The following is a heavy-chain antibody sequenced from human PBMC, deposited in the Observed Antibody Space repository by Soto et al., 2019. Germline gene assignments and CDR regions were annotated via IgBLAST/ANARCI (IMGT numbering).Heavy chain of an antibody. CDR3: ARGSPWYSSSWYPYYYYYLDV. D-gene: IGHD6-13*01. CDR2: INHSGST. Sequence: PGKGLEWIGEINHSGSTNYNPSLKSRVTISVDTSKNQFSLKLSSVTAADTAVYYCARGSPWYSSSWYPYYYYYLDVWGKRTTVTVSS. J-gene: IGHJ6*03. V-gene: IGHV4-34*01.